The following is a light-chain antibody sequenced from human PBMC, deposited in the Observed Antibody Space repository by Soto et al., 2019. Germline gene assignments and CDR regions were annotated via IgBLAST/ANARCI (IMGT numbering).Light chain of an antibody. CDR1: QSFNSNY. V-gene: IGKV3-20*01. CDR3: HHYGSSPSWT. Sequence: IVLTQSPGTLSLSPGERATLSYRASQSFNSNYLAWYQQKPGQAPRLLIYGASSRATGIPDRFSGSGSGTDFTLTISRLEPEDFAVYYCHHYGSSPSWTFGQGTKVEVK. CDR2: GAS. J-gene: IGKJ1*01.